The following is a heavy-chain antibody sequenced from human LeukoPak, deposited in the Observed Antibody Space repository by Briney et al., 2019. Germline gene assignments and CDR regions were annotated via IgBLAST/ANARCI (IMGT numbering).Heavy chain of an antibody. CDR2: ISYDGSNK. CDR3: ARDSQAYCGGDCYSWYFDY. D-gene: IGHD2-21*02. J-gene: IGHJ4*02. CDR1: GSTFSSYA. V-gene: IGHV3-30-3*01. Sequence: GRSLRLSCAAAGSTFSSYAMHWVRQAPGKGLEWVAVISYDGSNKYYAYSVKGRFTISRDNSKNTLYLQMNSLRAEDTAVYYCARDSQAYCGGDCYSWYFDYWGQGTLVTVSS.